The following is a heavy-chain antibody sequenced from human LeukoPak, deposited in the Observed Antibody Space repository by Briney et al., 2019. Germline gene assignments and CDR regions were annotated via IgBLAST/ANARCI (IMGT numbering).Heavy chain of an antibody. CDR1: GFNFNDHA. CDR2: VSWDSGSI. V-gene: IGHV3-9*01. CDR3: ARGTQEWDSSSGPCY. J-gene: IGHJ4*02. Sequence: GGSLRLSCSTSGFNFNDHAMHWVRQAPGKGLEWVSGVSWDSGSIAYVDSVKGRFTISRDNAKNTLYLQMNSLRAEDTAVYYCARGTQEWDSSSGPCYWGQGTLVTVSS. D-gene: IGHD6-13*01.